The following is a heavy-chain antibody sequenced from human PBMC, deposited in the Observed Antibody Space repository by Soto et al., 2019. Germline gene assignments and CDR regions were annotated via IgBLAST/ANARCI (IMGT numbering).Heavy chain of an antibody. Sequence: GGSLRLSCAASGFTFSSYAMHWVRQAPGKGLEWVAVISYDGSNKYYADSVKGRFTISRDNSKNTLYLQMNSLRAEDTAVYYCARGPSSSWFRDYYYYGMDVWGQGTTVTVSS. CDR1: GFTFSSYA. CDR3: ARGPSSSWFRDYYYYGMDV. CDR2: ISYDGSNK. J-gene: IGHJ6*02. V-gene: IGHV3-30-3*01. D-gene: IGHD6-13*01.